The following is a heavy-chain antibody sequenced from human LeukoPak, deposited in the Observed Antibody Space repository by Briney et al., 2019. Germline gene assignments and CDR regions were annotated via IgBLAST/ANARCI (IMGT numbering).Heavy chain of an antibody. D-gene: IGHD3-10*01. Sequence: GGSLRLSCVASGFRFSGYVMKWVRQAPGKGLEWISTISMSSSYMYYADSVRVRFTISRDNAKSSLYLQMTSLRAEDAAAYYCAREDYSSGNPTIDHWGQGTLVTVSS. CDR2: ISMSSSYM. J-gene: IGHJ4*02. V-gene: IGHV3-21*01. CDR1: GFRFSGYV. CDR3: AREDYSSGNPTIDH.